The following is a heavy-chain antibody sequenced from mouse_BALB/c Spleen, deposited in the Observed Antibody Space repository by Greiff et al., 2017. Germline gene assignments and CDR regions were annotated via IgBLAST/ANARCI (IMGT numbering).Heavy chain of an antibody. J-gene: IGHJ3*01. D-gene: IGHD2-3*01. CDR1: GFTFSSYT. CDR2: ISSGGSYT. CDR3: ARDDGYQAWFAY. V-gene: IGHV5-9-1*01. Sequence: EVMLVESGGGLVKPGGSLKLSCAASGFTFSSYTMSWVRQTPEKRLEWVATISSGGSYTYYPDSVKGRFTISRDNARNILYLQMSSLRSEDTAMYYCARDDGYQAWFAYWGQGTLVTVSA.